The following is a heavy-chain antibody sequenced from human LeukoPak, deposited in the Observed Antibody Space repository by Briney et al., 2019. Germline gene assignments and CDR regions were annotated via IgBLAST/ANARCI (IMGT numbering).Heavy chain of an antibody. Sequence: SVKVSCKASGGTFSSYAISWVRQAPGQGLEWMGRIIPILGIANYAQKFQGRVTITADKSTSTAYMELSSLRSEDTAVYYCARGVEWVVRGRDAVDYWGQGTLVTVSS. D-gene: IGHD6-19*01. CDR3: ARGVEWVVRGRDAVDY. CDR2: IIPILGIA. V-gene: IGHV1-69*04. J-gene: IGHJ4*02. CDR1: GGTFSSYA.